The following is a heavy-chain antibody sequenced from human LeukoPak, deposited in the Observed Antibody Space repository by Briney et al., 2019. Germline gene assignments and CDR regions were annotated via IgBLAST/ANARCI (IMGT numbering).Heavy chain of an antibody. CDR2: IHSSGSI. J-gene: IGHJ4*02. V-gene: IGHV4-4*07. CDR1: GGSISIFY. CDR3: ARGAGWLPLV. D-gene: IGHD5-24*01. Sequence: SETLTLTCTVSGGSISIFYWSWIRQPAGKGLDWIGRIHSSGSINHSPSLKSRVTLSVDTSKNQFSLKLTSVAAADTAVYYCARGAGWLPLVWGQGTLVTVSS.